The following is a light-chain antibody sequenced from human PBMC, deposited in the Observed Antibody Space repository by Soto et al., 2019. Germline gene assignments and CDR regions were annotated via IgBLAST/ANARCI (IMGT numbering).Light chain of an antibody. V-gene: IGLV6-57*03. CDR1: SGSIANNY. Sequence: NFMLTQPHSVSESPGKTVTISCPRSSGSIANNYVQWYQQRPGSAPPAVIHEDDQRPSGVPDRFSGSIDRSSNSASLTISGLKTEDEADYYCQSYDSTNQGVFGGGTKLTVL. CDR2: EDD. CDR3: QSYDSTNQGV. J-gene: IGLJ2*01.